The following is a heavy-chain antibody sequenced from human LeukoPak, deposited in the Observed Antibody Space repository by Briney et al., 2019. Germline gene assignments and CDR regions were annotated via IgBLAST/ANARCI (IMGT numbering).Heavy chain of an antibody. CDR3: ARRDFLTESGDF. V-gene: IGHV5-51*01. J-gene: IGHJ4*02. CDR1: GYSFTSYW. Sequence: GESLKISCKGSGYSFTSYWIGWVRQMPGKGLGGMGIIYPDDSATRYSPSFQCQATITTDKSISTAYLQWSSLKASDTAMYYCARRDFLTESGDFWGQGTLVTVSS. CDR2: IYPDDSAT. D-gene: IGHD3-9*01.